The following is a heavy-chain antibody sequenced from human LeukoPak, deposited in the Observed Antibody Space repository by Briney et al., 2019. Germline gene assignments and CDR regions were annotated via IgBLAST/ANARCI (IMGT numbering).Heavy chain of an antibody. CDR3: ARGDYDYVYAFDI. V-gene: IGHV4-34*01. CDR1: GGTFSGYY. D-gene: IGHD5-12*01. CDR2: INHSGST. J-gene: IGHJ3*02. Sequence: SETLSLTCAVYGGTFSGYYWSWIRQPPGKGLEWIGEINHSGSTNYNPSLKSRVTISVDTSKNQFSLKLSSVTAADTAVYYCARGDYDYVYAFDIWGQGTMVTVSS.